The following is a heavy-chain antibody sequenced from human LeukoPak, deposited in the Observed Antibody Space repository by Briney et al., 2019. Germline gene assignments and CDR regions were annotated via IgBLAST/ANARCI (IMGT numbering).Heavy chain of an antibody. Sequence: GRSLRLSCAASGFTFNSYGMHWGRQAPGKGLEWVAVISYDGPNKYYADSVKGRFTISRDDSKSTLYLQMNSLRAEETAVYYCARVVKYSRSYEGSDYWGQGALVTVSS. J-gene: IGHJ4*02. CDR2: ISYDGPNK. CDR3: ARVVKYSRSYEGSDY. CDR1: GFTFNSYG. V-gene: IGHV3-30*03. D-gene: IGHD6-6*01.